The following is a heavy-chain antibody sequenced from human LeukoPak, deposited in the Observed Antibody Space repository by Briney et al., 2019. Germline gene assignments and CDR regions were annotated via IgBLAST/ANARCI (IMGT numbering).Heavy chain of an antibody. J-gene: IGHJ4*02. CDR3: AKLATVTFPHFDY. CDR2: IYSDGSTI. D-gene: IGHD4-17*01. CDR1: GFTFSTYS. V-gene: IGHV3-74*01. Sequence: GGSLRLSCAASGFTFSTYSMNWVRQAPGKGLVWVSRIYSDGSTISYADSVKGRFTISRDNAKNTLYLQMNSLRAEDTAVYYCAKLATVTFPHFDYWGQGTLVTVSS.